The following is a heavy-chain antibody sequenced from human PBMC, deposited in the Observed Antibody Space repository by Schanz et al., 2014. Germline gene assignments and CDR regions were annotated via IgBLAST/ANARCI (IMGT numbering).Heavy chain of an antibody. CDR3: ARDPWVGEKDTFDF. CDR1: GDSISSAY. D-gene: IGHD3-10*01. CDR2: IYYRGNT. Sequence: QVQLHESGPGLVEPSQTLSLTCTVSGDSISSAYWSWIRQHPGKGLEWIGFIYYRGNTYYSPSLNSRVTISLDMSKKSFSLNLSSVTTADAAVYYCARDPWVGEKDTFDFWGQGTMVIVSS. V-gene: IGHV4-59*01. J-gene: IGHJ3*01.